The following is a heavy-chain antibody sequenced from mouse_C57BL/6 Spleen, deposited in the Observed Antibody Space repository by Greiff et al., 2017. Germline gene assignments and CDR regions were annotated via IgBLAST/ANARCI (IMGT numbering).Heavy chain of an antibody. CDR1: GYTFTDYE. CDR2: IDPETGGT. J-gene: IGHJ4*01. Sequence: SGAELVRPGASVTLSCKASGYTFTDYEMHWVKQTPVHGLEWIGAIDPETGGTAYNQKFKGKAILTADKSSSTAYMELRSLTSEDSAVYYCTRDPNYAMDYWGQGTSVTVSS. CDR3: TRDPNYAMDY. V-gene: IGHV1-15*01.